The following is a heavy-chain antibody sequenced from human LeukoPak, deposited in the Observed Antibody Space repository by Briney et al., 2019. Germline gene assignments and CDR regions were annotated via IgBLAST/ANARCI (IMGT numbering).Heavy chain of an antibody. V-gene: IGHV3-15*01. Sequence: GGSLRLSCAASGFTFSNAWMSWVRQAPGKGLEWVGRIKSKTDGGTTDYAAPVKGRFTISRDDSKNTLYLQMNSLKTEDTAVYYCTTGAVATIDPIAFDIWGQGTMVTVSS. CDR1: GFTFSNAW. D-gene: IGHD5-12*01. CDR2: IKSKTDGGTT. J-gene: IGHJ3*02. CDR3: TTGAVATIDPIAFDI.